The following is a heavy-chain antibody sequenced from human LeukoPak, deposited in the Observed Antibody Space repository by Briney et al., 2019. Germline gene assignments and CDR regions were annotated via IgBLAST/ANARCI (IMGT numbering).Heavy chain of an antibody. V-gene: IGHV5-51*01. CDR3: ARHDGAYGGYVNY. CDR1: GYSFTNYW. CDR2: IYPGDSDT. Sequence: GESLKISCKGSGYSFTNYWIGWVRQMPGKGLEWMGIIYPGDSDTRYRLSFQDQVTISADKSITTAYLQWSSLKASDTAMYYCARHDGAYGGYVNYWGQGTLVTVSS. J-gene: IGHJ4*02. D-gene: IGHD5-12*01.